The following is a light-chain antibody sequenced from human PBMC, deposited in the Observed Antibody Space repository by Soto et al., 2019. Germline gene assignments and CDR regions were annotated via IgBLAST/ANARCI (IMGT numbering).Light chain of an antibody. V-gene: IGLV2-14*01. CDR2: EVS. CDR3: RSFTNTITRYA. Sequence: QSALTQPASVSGSPGQSITISCTGTSIDVGGYNYVSWFQHHPGKAPKLIIYEVSYRPSGVSNRFSGSKSGDTASLTISGLQAEDAADYYCRSFTNTITRYAFGTGTKLTVL. J-gene: IGLJ1*01. CDR1: SIDVGGYNY.